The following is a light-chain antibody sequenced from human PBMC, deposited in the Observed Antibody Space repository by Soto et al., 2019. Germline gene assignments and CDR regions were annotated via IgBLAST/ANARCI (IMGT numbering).Light chain of an antibody. CDR3: QHYSSSLWT. CDR1: QSVNSK. CDR2: SGS. V-gene: IGKV3-15*01. J-gene: IGKJ1*01. Sequence: EIVMTQSPATLSVSPGERATLSCRASQSVNSKLAWYQQKHGQGPRLLIYSGSTRATGIPARFSGSGSGTEFTLTISRLQSEDFAVYFCQHYSSSLWTFGQGTKVEIK.